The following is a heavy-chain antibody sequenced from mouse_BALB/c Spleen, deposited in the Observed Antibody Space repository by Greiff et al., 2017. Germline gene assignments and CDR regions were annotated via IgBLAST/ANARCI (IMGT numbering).Heavy chain of an antibody. CDR1: GFTFSNYW. J-gene: IGHJ1*01. CDR2: IRLKSNNYAT. V-gene: IGHV6-6*02. CDR3: TRGLWSYWYFDV. D-gene: IGHD1-1*02. Sequence: EVKVVESGGGLVQPGGSMKLSCVASGFTFSNYWMNWVRQSPEKGLEWVAEIRLKSNNYATHYAESVKGRFTISRDDSKSSVYLQMNNLRAEDTGIYYCTRGLWSYWYFDVWGAGTTVTVSS.